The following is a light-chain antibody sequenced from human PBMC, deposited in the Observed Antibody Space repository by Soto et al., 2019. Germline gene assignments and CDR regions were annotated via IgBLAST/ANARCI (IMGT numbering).Light chain of an antibody. Sequence: DVVMTQSPLSLPVTPGDPASISCMSSARLLHKNGYNYLDWYMQKPGQSPQLLIYLGSNRASGVPDRFSGSGSVTNFTLKISRVEADDVGVYYCMQPLENFRTFGQGTKVDIK. J-gene: IGKJ1*01. CDR2: LGS. CDR3: MQPLENFRT. CDR1: ARLLHKNGYNY. V-gene: IGKV2-28*01.